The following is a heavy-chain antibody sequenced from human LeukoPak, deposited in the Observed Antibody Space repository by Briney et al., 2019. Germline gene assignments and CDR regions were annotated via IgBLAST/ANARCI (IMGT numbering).Heavy chain of an antibody. V-gene: IGHV4-4*09. CDR3: ARRVWAAAGTRPGTYYYYMDV. Sequence: SETLSLTCTVSGGSISSYYWSWIRQPPGKGLEWIGYIYTSGSTNYNPSLKSRVTISVDTSKNQFSLKLSSVTAADTAVYYCARRVWAAAGTRPGTYYYYMDVWGKGTTVTVSS. CDR2: IYTSGST. D-gene: IGHD6-13*01. CDR1: GGSISSYY. J-gene: IGHJ6*03.